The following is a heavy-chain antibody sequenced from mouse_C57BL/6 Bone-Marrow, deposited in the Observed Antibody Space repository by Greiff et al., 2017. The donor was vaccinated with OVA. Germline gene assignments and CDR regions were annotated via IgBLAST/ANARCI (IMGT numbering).Heavy chain of an antibody. CDR3: TTKNGSSYGAY. CDR2: IDPENGDT. J-gene: IGHJ3*01. V-gene: IGHV14-4*01. Sequence: EVQLQQSGAELVRPGASVKLSCTASGFNIKDDYMHWVKQRPEQGLEWIGWIDPENGDTEYASKFQGKATITADTSSNTAYLQLSSLTSEDTAVYYCTTKNGSSYGAYWGQGTLVTVSA. D-gene: IGHD1-1*01. CDR1: GFNIKDDY.